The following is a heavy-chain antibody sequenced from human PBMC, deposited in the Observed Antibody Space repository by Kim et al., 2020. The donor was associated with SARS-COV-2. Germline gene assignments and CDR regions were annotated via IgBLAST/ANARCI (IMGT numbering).Heavy chain of an antibody. CDR1: GGSISSSSYY. Sequence: SETLSLTCTVSGGSISSSSYYWGWIRQPPGKGLEWIGSIYYSGSTYYNPSLKSRVTISVDTSKNQFSLKLSSVTAADTAVYYCARGTYSRVLYYYYGMDVWGQGTTVTVSS. CDR2: IYYSGST. D-gene: IGHD6-13*01. J-gene: IGHJ6*02. CDR3: ARGTYSRVLYYYYGMDV. V-gene: IGHV4-39*07.